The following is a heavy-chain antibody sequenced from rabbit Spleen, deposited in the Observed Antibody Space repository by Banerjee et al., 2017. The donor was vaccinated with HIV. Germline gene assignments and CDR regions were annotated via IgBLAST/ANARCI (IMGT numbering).Heavy chain of an antibody. CDR1: GIDFSNYNF. CDR2: IRGGSSDNT. CDR3: ARDTGSSFSSYGMDL. J-gene: IGHJ6*01. D-gene: IGHD8-1*01. Sequence: QEQLEESGGGLVQPGASLTLTCKASGIDFSNYNFVCWVRQAPGKGLEWIACIRGGSSDNTYYASWAKGRLTISKTSSTTVTLQMTSLTVADTATYFCARDTGSSFSSYGMDLWGQGTLVTVS. V-gene: IGHV1S45*01.